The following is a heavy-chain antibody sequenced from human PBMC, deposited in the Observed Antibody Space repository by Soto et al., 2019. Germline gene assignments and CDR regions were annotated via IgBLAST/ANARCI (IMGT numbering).Heavy chain of an antibody. J-gene: IGHJ4*02. CDR2: ISSSGSTI. D-gene: IGHD3-22*01. CDR1: GLTFSDYY. CDR3: AGEHQYYYDSSGYYY. V-gene: IGHV3-11*01. Sequence: PGGSLRLSCAASGLTFSDYYMSWIRQAPGKGLEWVSYISSSGSTIYYADSVKGRFTISRDNAKNSLYLQMNSLRAEDTAVYYCAGEHQYYYDSSGYYYWGQGTLVTVSS.